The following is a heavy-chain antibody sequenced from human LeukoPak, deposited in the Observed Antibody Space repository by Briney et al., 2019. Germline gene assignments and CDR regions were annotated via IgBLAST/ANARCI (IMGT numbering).Heavy chain of an antibody. D-gene: IGHD2-15*01. J-gene: IGHJ4*02. CDR3: ARVVVVVAAMSL. CDR2: ISSSGSTI. CDR1: GFTFSSYE. V-gene: IGHV3-48*03. Sequence: GGSLRLSCAASGFTFSSYEMNWVRQAPGKGLEWVSYISSSGSTIYYADSVKGRFTISRDNAKNSLYLQMNSLRAEDTAVYYCARVVVVVAAMSLWGQGTLVTVSS.